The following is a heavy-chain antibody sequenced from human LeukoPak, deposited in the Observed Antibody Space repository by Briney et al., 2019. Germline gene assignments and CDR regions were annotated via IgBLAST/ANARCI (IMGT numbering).Heavy chain of an antibody. D-gene: IGHD3-10*01. CDR3: AKAPLRYYYGSGSYLDY. J-gene: IGHJ4*02. CDR1: GFTFSSYG. CDR2: ISYDGSNK. Sequence: GGSLRLSCAASGFTFSSYGMHWVRQAPGKGLEWVAVISYDGSNKYYADSVKGRFTISRDNSKNTLYLQMNSLRAEDTAVYYCAKAPLRYYYGSGSYLDYWGQETLVTVSS. V-gene: IGHV3-30*18.